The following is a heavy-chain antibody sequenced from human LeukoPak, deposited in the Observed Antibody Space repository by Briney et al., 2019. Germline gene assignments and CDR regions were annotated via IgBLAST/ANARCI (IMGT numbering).Heavy chain of an antibody. D-gene: IGHD1-26*01. V-gene: IGHV3-30-3*01. Sequence: TGGSLRLSCAASGFTFSSYAMHWVRQAPGKGLEWAAVISSDGNTKYYADSVKGRFTISRDNSNNTLYLQMNSLRADDTAIYYCARRRIVGSTDDAFDIWGQGTMVTLSS. CDR1: GFTFSSYA. CDR2: ISSDGNTK. J-gene: IGHJ3*02. CDR3: ARRRIVGSTDDAFDI.